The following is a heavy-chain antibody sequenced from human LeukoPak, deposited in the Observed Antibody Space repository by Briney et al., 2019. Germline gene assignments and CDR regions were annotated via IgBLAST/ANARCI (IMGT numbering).Heavy chain of an antibody. V-gene: IGHV4-59*01. J-gene: IGHJ4*02. CDR1: GGSISSYS. CDR3: ARAGGIRGSALDLDY. Sequence: SETLSLTCTVSGGSISSYSWSWIRQPPGKGLEWIGYILYSGSTNYNPSLKSRVTISLDTSKNQFSLNLNSVTAADTVVYYCARAGGIRGSALDLDYWGQGTLVTVSS. CDR2: ILYSGST. D-gene: IGHD3-10*01.